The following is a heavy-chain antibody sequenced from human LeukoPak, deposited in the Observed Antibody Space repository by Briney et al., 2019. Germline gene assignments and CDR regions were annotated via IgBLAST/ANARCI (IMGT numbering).Heavy chain of an antibody. V-gene: IGHV3-13*04. CDR3: ARGRAYDSSGYYWEFDY. CDR1: GFTFSSYD. Sequence: GRSLRLSCAASGFTFSSYDMHWVRQATGKGLEWVSAIGTAGDTYYPGSVKGRFTISRENAKNSLYLQMNSLRAGDTAVYYCARGRAYDSSGYYWEFDYWGQGTLVTVSS. CDR2: IGTAGDT. J-gene: IGHJ4*02. D-gene: IGHD3-22*01.